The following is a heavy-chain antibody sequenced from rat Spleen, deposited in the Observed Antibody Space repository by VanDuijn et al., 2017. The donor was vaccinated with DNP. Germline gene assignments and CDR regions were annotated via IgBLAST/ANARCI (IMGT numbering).Heavy chain of an antibody. CDR1: GFTFSYYW. D-gene: IGHD3-6*01. Sequence: EVQLVESGGDLVQPGGSLKLSCVASGFTFSYYWMTWIRQVPGKGLEWIASITSGAGTTSYADSVKGRFTISRENAKTTLYLQMNSLRSEDTATYYCASFNWPAPWGQGTSVTVSS. CDR3: ASFNWPAP. J-gene: IGHJ4*01. V-gene: IGHV5-31*01. CDR2: ITSGAGTT.